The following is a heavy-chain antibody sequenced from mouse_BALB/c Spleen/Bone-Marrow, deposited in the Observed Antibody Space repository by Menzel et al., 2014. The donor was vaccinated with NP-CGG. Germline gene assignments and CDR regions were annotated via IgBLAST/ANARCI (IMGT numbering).Heavy chain of an antibody. CDR3: ASGYSGGSFAY. J-gene: IGHJ3*01. CDR1: GYSITSGYY. Sequence: VQLKELGPGLVKPSQSLSLTCSVTGYSITSGYYWNWIRQFPGNKLEWMGYISYDGSNNYNPTLKNRISITRDTSKNQFFLKLSSVTTEDTASYFCASGYSGGSFAYWGQGTLVTVSA. V-gene: IGHV3-6*02. D-gene: IGHD2-14*01. CDR2: ISYDGSN.